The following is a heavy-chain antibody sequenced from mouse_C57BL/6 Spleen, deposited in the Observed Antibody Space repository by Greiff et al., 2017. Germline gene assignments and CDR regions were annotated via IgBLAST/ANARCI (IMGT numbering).Heavy chain of an antibody. Sequence: VKLMESGAELVRPGASVTLSCKASGYTFTDYEMHWVKQTPVHGLEWIGDIDPETGGTDYNQKFKGKATLTADKSSSTAYMELRSLTSEDSAVYYCTRRGNYYGNYFDYWGQGTTLTVSS. CDR1: GYTFTDYE. J-gene: IGHJ2*01. CDR2: IDPETGGT. D-gene: IGHD2-1*01. CDR3: TRRGNYYGNYFDY. V-gene: IGHV1-15*01.